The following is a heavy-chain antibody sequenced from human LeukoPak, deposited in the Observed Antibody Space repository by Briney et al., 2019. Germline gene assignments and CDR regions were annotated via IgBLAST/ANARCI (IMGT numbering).Heavy chain of an antibody. CDR3: ARPPKYSSSLRWAPSDY. Sequence: KPSETLSLTCAVYGGSFSGYYWSWIRQPPGKGLEWIGEINHSGSTNYNPSLKSRVTISVDTSKNQFSLKLSSVTAADTAVYYCARPPKYSSSLRWAPSDYWGQGTLVTVSS. J-gene: IGHJ4*02. V-gene: IGHV4-34*01. D-gene: IGHD6-13*01. CDR2: INHSGST. CDR1: GGSFSGYY.